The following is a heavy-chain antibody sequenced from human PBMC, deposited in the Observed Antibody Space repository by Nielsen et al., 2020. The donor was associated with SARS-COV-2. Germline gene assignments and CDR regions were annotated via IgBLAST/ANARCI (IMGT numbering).Heavy chain of an antibody. Sequence: GESLKISCAASGFTFSDYYMSWIRQAPGKGLEWISYIRSGSTYTNYADSVKGRFTISRDNSKNTLYLQMNSLSAEDTAVYYCAREGPDSTSSYFDYWGQGTLVTVSS. V-gene: IGHV3-11*06. CDR1: GFTFSDYY. CDR3: AREGPDSTSSYFDY. J-gene: IGHJ4*02. CDR2: IRSGSTYT. D-gene: IGHD6-6*01.